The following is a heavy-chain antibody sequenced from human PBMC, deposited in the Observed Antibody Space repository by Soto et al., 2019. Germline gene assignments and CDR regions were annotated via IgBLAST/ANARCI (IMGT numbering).Heavy chain of an antibody. Sequence: ASVKVSWKASGYTFTSYDINWVRQATGQGLEWMGWMNPNSGNTGYAQKFQGRVTMTRNTSISTAYMELSSLRSEDTAVYYCARNPYYYDSSGLRALDAFDFWRQGTMVTVS. V-gene: IGHV1-8*01. J-gene: IGHJ3*01. CDR3: ARNPYYYDSSGLRALDAFDF. D-gene: IGHD3-22*01. CDR1: GYTFTSYD. CDR2: MNPNSGNT.